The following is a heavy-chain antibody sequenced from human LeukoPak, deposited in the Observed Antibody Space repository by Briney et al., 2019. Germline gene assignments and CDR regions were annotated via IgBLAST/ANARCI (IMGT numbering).Heavy chain of an antibody. D-gene: IGHD6-13*01. CDR1: GYTFNSYS. J-gene: IGHJ4*02. V-gene: IGHV1-3*01. CDR2: INAANGNT. CDR3: ATTDPSAATGEGSDY. Sequence: ASVKVSCKASGYTFNSYSIHWVRQAPGQRLEWMGWINAANGNTKYSQKFQGRVTITRDTSANTAYMDLSSLRSVDTAVYYCATTDPSAATGEGSDYWGQGTLVTVSS.